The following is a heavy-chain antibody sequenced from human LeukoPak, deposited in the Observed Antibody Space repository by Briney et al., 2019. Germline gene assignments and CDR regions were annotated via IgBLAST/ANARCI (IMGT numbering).Heavy chain of an antibody. V-gene: IGHV4-34*01. Sequence: SETLSLTCAVYGASLNNYNWAWIRQSPVKGLEWIEEVDHVARTRYNPSLKSRLTISIDTSKNQFSLKLSSVTAADTALYFCARPVYCSVTTCTGPLHIWGQGTMVTVSS. D-gene: IGHD2-15*01. J-gene: IGHJ3*02. CDR3: ARPVYCSVTTCTGPLHI. CDR2: VDHVART. CDR1: GASLNNYN.